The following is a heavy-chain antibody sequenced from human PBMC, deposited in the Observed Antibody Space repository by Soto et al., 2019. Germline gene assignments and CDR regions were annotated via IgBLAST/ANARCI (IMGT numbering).Heavy chain of an antibody. CDR3: AHLSYDYRHYYYGMDV. V-gene: IGHV2-5*02. CDR2: IYWDDDK. J-gene: IGHJ6*02. D-gene: IGHD4-4*01. Sequence: QITLKESGPTLVKPTQTLTLTCTFSGFSLSTSGVGVGWIRQPPGKALEWLALIYWDDDKRYSPSLKSRLTITKDTSKNPVVLTMTNMDPVDTATYYCAHLSYDYRHYYYGMDVWGQGTTVTVSS. CDR1: GFSLSTSGVG.